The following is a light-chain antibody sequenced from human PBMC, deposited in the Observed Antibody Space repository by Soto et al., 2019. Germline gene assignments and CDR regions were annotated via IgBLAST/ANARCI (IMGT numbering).Light chain of an antibody. V-gene: IGLV3-21*04. CDR2: YDS. CDR1: NIGSKR. J-gene: IGLJ1*01. Sequence: SYELTQPPAVSVAPEKTARLTCGGDNIGSKRVHWYRQKPGQAPVLVIYYDSDRPSGIPERFSGSNSGNTATLTINRVEAGDEADYYCQVWDITTDHYVFGTGTKLTVL. CDR3: QVWDITTDHYV.